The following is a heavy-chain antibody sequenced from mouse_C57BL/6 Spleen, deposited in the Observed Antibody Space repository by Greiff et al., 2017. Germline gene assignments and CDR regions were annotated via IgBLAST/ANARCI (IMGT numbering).Heavy chain of an antibody. CDR2: ISYSGST. D-gene: IGHD1-1*01. J-gene: IGHJ1*03. CDR1: GYSITSGYD. Sequence: EVQVVESGPGMVKPSQSLSLTCTVSGYSITSGYDWHWIRHFPGNNLEWMGYISYSGSTNYNPSLKSRIPLTHDTSKNHFFLRLSSVTTEDTAAYYCARENYYGSSPWYFDVWGTGTTVTVSS. CDR3: ARENYYGSSPWYFDV. V-gene: IGHV3-1*01.